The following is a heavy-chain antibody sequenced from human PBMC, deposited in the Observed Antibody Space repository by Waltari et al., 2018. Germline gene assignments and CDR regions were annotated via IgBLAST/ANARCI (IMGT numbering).Heavy chain of an antibody. Sequence: QVQLVQSGAEVKKPGSSVKVSCKASGGTFSSYAISWVRQAPGQGLEWMGGIIPIFGTANYAQKFQGRVTITADESTSTAYMELSSLRSEDTAVYYCARDWGLYPGYSGYDHPGYGMDVWGQGTTVTVSS. CDR3: ARDWGLYPGYSGYDHPGYGMDV. V-gene: IGHV1-69*13. CDR1: GGTFSSYA. D-gene: IGHD5-12*01. CDR2: IIPIFGTA. J-gene: IGHJ6*02.